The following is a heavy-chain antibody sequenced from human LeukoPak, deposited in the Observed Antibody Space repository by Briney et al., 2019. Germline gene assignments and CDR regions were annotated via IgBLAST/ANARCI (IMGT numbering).Heavy chain of an antibody. D-gene: IGHD3-22*01. CDR3: ARLSYYYDSSGYRFDP. V-gene: IGHV1-69*13. J-gene: IGHJ5*02. Sequence: SVKVSCKASGGTFSSYAISWVRQAPGQGLEWIGGIIPIFGTANYAQKFQGRVTITADESTSTAYMELSSLRSEDTAVYYCARLSYYYDSSGYRFDPWGQGTLVTVSS. CDR2: IIPIFGTA. CDR1: GGTFSSYA.